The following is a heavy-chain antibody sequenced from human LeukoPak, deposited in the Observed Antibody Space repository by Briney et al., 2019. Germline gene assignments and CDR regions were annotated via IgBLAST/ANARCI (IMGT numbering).Heavy chain of an antibody. J-gene: IGHJ4*02. V-gene: IGHV3-48*04. D-gene: IGHD6-19*01. Sequence: GGSLRLSCAASGFTFSTYSMHWVRQAPGKGLEWVSHISSGSSSMDYADSVKGRFTISRDNAKNSLYLQMNSLRADDTATYYCARGGAGIDYWGQGTLVTVSS. CDR1: GFTFSTYS. CDR3: ARGGAGIDY. CDR2: ISSGSSSM.